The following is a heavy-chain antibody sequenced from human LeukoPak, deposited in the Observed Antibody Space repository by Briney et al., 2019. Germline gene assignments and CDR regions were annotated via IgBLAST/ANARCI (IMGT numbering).Heavy chain of an antibody. J-gene: IGHJ5*02. CDR1: GSTFSNTW. CDR3: SDYGDYR. CDR2: IKSEVEGGTT. V-gene: IGHV3-15*07. Sequence: GGSLRLSCTGSGSTFSNTWMNWVRQAPGKGLEWVGRIKSEVEGGTTYYAAPVKGRFIISRDDSRNTVSLLMNGLKTEDTGVYYCSDYGDYRWGQGTLVTVSS. D-gene: IGHD4-17*01.